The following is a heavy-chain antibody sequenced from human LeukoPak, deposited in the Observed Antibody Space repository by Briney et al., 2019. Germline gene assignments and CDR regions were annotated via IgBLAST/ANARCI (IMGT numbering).Heavy chain of an antibody. V-gene: IGHV3-9*01. Sequence: GGSLRLSCAASGFTFDDYAMHWVRQAPGKGLEWVSGISWNSGSIGYADSVKGRFTISRDNAKNSLYLQMNSLRAEDTALYYCARGTGDYWDQGTLVTVSS. CDR3: ARGTGDY. CDR2: ISWNSGSI. D-gene: IGHD2-15*01. J-gene: IGHJ4*02. CDR1: GFTFDDYA.